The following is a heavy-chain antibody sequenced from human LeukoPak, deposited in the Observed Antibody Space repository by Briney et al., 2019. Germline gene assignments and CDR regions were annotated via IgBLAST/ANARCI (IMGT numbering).Heavy chain of an antibody. CDR2: ISSTSNTI. D-gene: IGHD6-6*01. V-gene: IGHV3-48*01. Sequence: GGSLRLSCAASGFTFSSYAMNWVRRAPGKGLEWVSYISSTSNTIYYADSVKGRFTISRDNARNSLYLQVNSLRAEDTAVYYCARVGYSDSSDYWGQGTLVTVSS. J-gene: IGHJ4*02. CDR1: GFTFSSYA. CDR3: ARVGYSDSSDY.